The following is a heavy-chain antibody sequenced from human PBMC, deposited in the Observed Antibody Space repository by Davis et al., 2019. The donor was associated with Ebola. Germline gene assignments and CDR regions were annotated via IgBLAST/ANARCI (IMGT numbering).Heavy chain of an antibody. Sequence: AASVKVSCKASGYTFTSYYMHWVRQAPGQGLEWMGWISAYNGNTNYAQKLQGRVTMTTDTSTSTAYMELRSLRSDDTAVYYCARDPRKHYYDSSGYYYGVGLDYWGQGTLVTVSS. CDR3: ARDPRKHYYDSSGYYYGVGLDY. V-gene: IGHV1-18*04. CDR1: GYTFTSYY. CDR2: ISAYNGNT. J-gene: IGHJ4*02. D-gene: IGHD3-22*01.